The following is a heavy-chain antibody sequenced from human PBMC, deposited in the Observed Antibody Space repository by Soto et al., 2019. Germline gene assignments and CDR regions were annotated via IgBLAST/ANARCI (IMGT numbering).Heavy chain of an antibody. V-gene: IGHV3-23*01. D-gene: IGHD3-10*01. CDR1: GFPFSSYA. CDR2: ISRSGGRT. J-gene: IGHJ5*02. Sequence: PRGSLRLSCAASGFPFSSYAMNWVRHAPGKGLDWVSAISRSGGRTYYAASVKGRFTISRDNSKKTLYLQMNXLRAEDTAVYYCAKSDYYGSRSYRPLFDPWSQGTMVTVSS. CDR3: AKSDYYGSRSYRPLFDP.